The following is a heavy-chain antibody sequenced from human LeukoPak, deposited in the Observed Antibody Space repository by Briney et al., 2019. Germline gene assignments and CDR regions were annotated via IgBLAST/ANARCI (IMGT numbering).Heavy chain of an antibody. V-gene: IGHV4-38-2*02. CDR1: GFSIGTGYS. CDR3: VRGPDYGGAWRYFDH. Sequence: SETLSLTCSVSGFSIGTGYSWGWIRQPPGKGLEWIGGITHSGGTTYNPSLKSRVNVSEDTSKSHFSLNLKSVTAADTAVYYCVRGPDYGGAWRYFDHWGQGPLVTVSS. CDR2: ITHSGGT. J-gene: IGHJ4*02. D-gene: IGHD4/OR15-4a*01.